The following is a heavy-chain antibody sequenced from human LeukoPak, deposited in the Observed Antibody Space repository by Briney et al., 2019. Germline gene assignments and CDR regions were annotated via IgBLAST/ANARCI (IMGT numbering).Heavy chain of an antibody. J-gene: IGHJ4*02. D-gene: IGHD5-24*01. V-gene: IGHV4-59*01. Sequence: SETLSLTCSVSGGSISTAYWSWIRQPPGKGLEWIGNIHYSGITNYNSSLKSRVSISLDTSKNQFSLKMISVSTADTAVYFCARECIGGYNYNVYYFDYWGQGTLVTVSS. CDR3: ARECIGGYNYNVYYFDY. CDR2: IHYSGIT. CDR1: GGSISTAY.